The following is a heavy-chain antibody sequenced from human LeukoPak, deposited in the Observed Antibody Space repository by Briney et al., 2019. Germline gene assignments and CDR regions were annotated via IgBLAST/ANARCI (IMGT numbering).Heavy chain of an antibody. CDR3: TRGGGAFCGSDCYRNFDY. CDR2: IYSNGNT. V-gene: IGHV3-53*01. Sequence: PGGSLRLSCAASGFTVSNNYMSWVRQAPGKGLEWVSVIYSNGNTYYANSVKGRFTISRDNSQNTLYLQMNSLRAEDTAVYYCTRGGGAFCGSDCYRNFDYWGQGALVTVSS. J-gene: IGHJ4*02. CDR1: GFTVSNNY. D-gene: IGHD2-21*02.